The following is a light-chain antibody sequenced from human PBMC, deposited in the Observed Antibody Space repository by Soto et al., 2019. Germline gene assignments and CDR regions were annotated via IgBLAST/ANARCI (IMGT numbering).Light chain of an antibody. V-gene: IGKV3-11*01. CDR1: QSVSSN. Sequence: IVLTQSPATLSLSPGERATLSCRASQSVSSNLAWYQQNPGQAPRLLIYDASNRATGIPARFSGSGSGTDFTLTISSLEPEDFAVYYCQQRSNWPTFGQGTRLELK. J-gene: IGKJ5*01. CDR2: DAS. CDR3: QQRSNWPT.